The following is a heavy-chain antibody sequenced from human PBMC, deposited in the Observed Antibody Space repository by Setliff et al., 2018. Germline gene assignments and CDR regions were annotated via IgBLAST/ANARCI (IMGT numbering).Heavy chain of an antibody. J-gene: IGHJ4*02. CDR1: GYTFGAHY. D-gene: IGHD5-18*01. V-gene: IGHV1-2*02. Sequence: ASVKVSCKASGYTFGAHYIHWVRQAPGQGFEWMGWINPNSGDTNYAQNFQGRVTMTRDTSISAAYMELITLRSDDTALYYCARFSGHNYGSFDSWGQGTLVTVSS. CDR2: INPNSGDT. CDR3: ARFSGHNYGSFDS.